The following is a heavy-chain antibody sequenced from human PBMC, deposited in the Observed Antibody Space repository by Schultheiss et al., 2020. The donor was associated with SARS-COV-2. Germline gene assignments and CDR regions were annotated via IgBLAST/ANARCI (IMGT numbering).Heavy chain of an antibody. CDR3: ADGLEEWLPFDY. V-gene: IGHV3-30*12. Sequence: GGSLRLSCAASGFTFRDYGMHWVRQAPGKGLEWVAVISYDGSNKYYADSVKGRFTISRENAKNSLYLQMNSLRAEDTAMYYCADGLEEWLPFDYWGQGTLVTVSS. J-gene: IGHJ4*02. D-gene: IGHD3-3*01. CDR2: ISYDGSNK. CDR1: GFTFRDYG.